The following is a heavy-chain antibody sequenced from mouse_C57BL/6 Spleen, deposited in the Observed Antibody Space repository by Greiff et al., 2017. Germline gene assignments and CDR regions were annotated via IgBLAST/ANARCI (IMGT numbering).Heavy chain of an antibody. CDR1: GYTFTDYY. J-gene: IGHJ3*01. Sequence: VQLQQSGPVLVKPGASVKMSCKASGYTFTDYYMNWVKQSHGKSLEWIGVINPYNGGTSYNQKFKGKATLTVDKSSSTAYMELNSLTSEDSAVYYCARGGSKTPAWFAYWGQGTLVTVSA. D-gene: IGHD1-1*01. V-gene: IGHV1-19*01. CDR2: INPYNGGT. CDR3: ARGGSKTPAWFAY.